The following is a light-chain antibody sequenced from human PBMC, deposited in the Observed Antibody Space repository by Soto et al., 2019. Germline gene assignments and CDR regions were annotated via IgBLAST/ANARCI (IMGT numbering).Light chain of an antibody. J-gene: IGKJ1*01. CDR2: DAS. CDR1: QSISSIY. CDR3: PHYDSARWT. V-gene: IGKV3-20*01. Sequence: QTESPGERATLSCRASQSISSIYLTWYHQKPGQAPRLLIYDASSRATGIPDRFSGSGSGTDFSLTISRLEPEDCAVYCCPHYDSARWTFGVGTKVDI.